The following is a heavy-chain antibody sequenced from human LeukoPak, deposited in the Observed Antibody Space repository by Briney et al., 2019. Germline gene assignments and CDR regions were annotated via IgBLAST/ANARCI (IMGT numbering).Heavy chain of an antibody. CDR1: GYTVTSYY. CDR3: VVCSGGSCYASPFDM. D-gene: IGHD2-15*01. Sequence: ASVKLSCKASGYTVTSYYIHWLRQSPGQGLGWMGIINPSGGSKSYAQKFQGRVTMTTDMSTTTIYIELSSLGSEDTAVYYCVVCSGGSCYASPFDMWGEGTMVTVSS. V-gene: IGHV1-46*01. CDR2: INPSGGSK. J-gene: IGHJ3*02.